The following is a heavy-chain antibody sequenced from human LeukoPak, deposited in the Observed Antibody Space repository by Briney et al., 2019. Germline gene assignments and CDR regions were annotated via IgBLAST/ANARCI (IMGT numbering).Heavy chain of an antibody. D-gene: IGHD2-2*01. CDR1: GFTFSSYA. Sequence: GGSLRLSCVASGFTFSSYAMHWVRQAPGKGLEYVSAISTDGGSPYYANSVKGRFTISRDNSKNTLYLQMGSLRPEDMAVYYCARWSSTSCYGYWGQGTLVTVSS. CDR3: ARWSSTSCYGY. J-gene: IGHJ4*02. V-gene: IGHV3-64*01. CDR2: ISTDGGSP.